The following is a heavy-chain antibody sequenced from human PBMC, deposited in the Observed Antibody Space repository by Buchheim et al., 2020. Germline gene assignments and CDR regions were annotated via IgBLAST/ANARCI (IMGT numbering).Heavy chain of an antibody. Sequence: EVQLVQSGAEVKKPGESLRISCKGSGYSFTSYWISWVRQMPGKDLEWMGRIDPSDSYTNYSPSFQGHVTLSADKSISPAYPQWSSLKASDTAMYYCARHQGLGTYYYYYGMDVWGQGTT. V-gene: IGHV5-10-1*03. D-gene: IGHD3-10*01. CDR3: ARHQGLGTYYYYYGMDV. J-gene: IGHJ6*02. CDR2: IDPSDSYT. CDR1: GYSFTSYW.